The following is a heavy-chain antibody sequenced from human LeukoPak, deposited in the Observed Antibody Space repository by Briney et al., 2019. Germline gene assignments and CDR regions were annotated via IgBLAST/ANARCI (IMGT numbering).Heavy chain of an antibody. J-gene: IGHJ5*02. CDR3: ARVWDYYDSSGPSFP. Sequence: APVKVSCKASGYTFTGYYMHWVRQAPGQGLEWMGWINPNSGGTNYAQKFQGRVTMTRDTSISTAYMELSRLRSDDTAVYYCARVWDYYDSSGPSFPWGQGTLVTVSS. D-gene: IGHD3-22*01. CDR2: INPNSGGT. CDR1: GYTFTGYY. V-gene: IGHV1-2*02.